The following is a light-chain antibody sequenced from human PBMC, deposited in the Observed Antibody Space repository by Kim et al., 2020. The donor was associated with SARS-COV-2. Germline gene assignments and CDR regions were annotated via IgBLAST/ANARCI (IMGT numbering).Light chain of an antibody. J-gene: IGKJ2*01. V-gene: IGKV2D-29*01. CDR3: MQNKQFPT. Sequence: EIVMTQTPVSLSVTPGQPASMSCKSSQSLVRSDGITYLYWYLQKPGQTLQLLIHDVSNRFSGVPDRFSGSGSGTDFTLKISRVEAEDVRIYYCMQNKQFPTFGQGTKLEI. CDR2: DVS. CDR1: QSLVRSDGITY.